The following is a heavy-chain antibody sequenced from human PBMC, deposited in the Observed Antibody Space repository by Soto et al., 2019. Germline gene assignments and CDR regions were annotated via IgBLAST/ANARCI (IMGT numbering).Heavy chain of an antibody. V-gene: IGHV4-59*12. J-gene: IGHJ6*02. CDR3: GRDPRYDGSSNYYYGMDV. D-gene: IGHD3-16*01. CDR2: IYYSGST. CDR1: GGSISSYY. Sequence: SETLSLTCTVSGGSISSYYWSWIRQPPGKGLEWIGYIYYSGSTNYNPSLKSRVTISVDTSKNQFSLKLSSVTAADTAVYYCGRDPRYDGSSNYYYGMDVWGQGTTVTVSS.